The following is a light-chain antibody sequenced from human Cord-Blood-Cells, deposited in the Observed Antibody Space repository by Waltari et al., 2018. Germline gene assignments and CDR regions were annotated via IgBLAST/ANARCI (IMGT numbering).Light chain of an antibody. CDR2: DVS. Sequence: QSALTQPASVSGSPGQSITISCTGTSRDVGGYYDVSWYQQHPGKAPKLMIYDVSNRPSGVSNRFSGSKSGNTASLTISGLQAEDEADYYCSSYTSSSTYVFGTGTKVTVL. CDR1: SRDVGGYYD. V-gene: IGLV2-14*01. CDR3: SSYTSSSTYV. J-gene: IGLJ1*01.